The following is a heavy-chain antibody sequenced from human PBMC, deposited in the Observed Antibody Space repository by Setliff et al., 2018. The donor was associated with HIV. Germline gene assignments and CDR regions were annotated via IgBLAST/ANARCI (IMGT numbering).Heavy chain of an antibody. CDR1: GFSFSDYF. CDR3: AKNPKYISGWFQYYFDY. CDR2: INRDGTEK. D-gene: IGHD6-19*01. Sequence: GGSLRLSCAVSGFSFSDYFMTWIHQAPGKGLEWVAQINRDGTEKYYVDSVKGRFTISRDDSKNTLYLQMNSLRAEDTAVYYCAKNPKYISGWFQYYFDYWGQGALVTVSS. J-gene: IGHJ4*02. V-gene: IGHV3-7*03.